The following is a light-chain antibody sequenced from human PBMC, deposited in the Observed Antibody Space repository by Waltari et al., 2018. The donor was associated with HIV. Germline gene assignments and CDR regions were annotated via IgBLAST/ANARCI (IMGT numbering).Light chain of an antibody. CDR2: RNN. CDR3: ASWDDSLSGYVV. CDR1: SSNIGGNY. Sequence: QSVLPQPPSASGTPGQRVPIPCSGSSSNIGGNYVYWYQQLPGTAPKLLIYRNNQRPSGVPERFSGSKSGTSASMAISGLRSEDEADYYCASWDDSLSGYVVFGGGTKLTVL. J-gene: IGLJ2*01. V-gene: IGLV1-47*01.